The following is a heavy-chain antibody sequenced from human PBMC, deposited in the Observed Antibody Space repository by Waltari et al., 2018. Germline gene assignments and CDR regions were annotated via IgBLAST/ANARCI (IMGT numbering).Heavy chain of an antibody. J-gene: IGHJ4*02. CDR2: IDSNGIT. V-gene: IGHV4-59*01. D-gene: IGHD2-21*02. Sequence: QVQLQESGPGLVKPSETLSLTCPVSGGSMNGYFWHWIRQPPGKGLEWIGYIDSNGITDYDPSLKSRVTISVDTSKNQFSLRLTSVTSADTASYYCAREIYGGNSRPFDFWGQGALVTVSS. CDR1: GGSMNGYF. CDR3: AREIYGGNSRPFDF.